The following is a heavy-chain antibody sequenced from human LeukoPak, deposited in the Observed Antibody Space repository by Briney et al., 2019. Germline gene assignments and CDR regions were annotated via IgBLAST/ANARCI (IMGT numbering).Heavy chain of an antibody. CDR2: ISYDGNK. D-gene: IGHD7-27*01. J-gene: IGHJ4*02. V-gene: IGHV3-30*18. CDR1: GFTFSTYG. Sequence: GRSLRLSCVASGFTFSTYGMHWVRQAPGKGLEWVAVISYDGNKYYADAVKGRFTISRDDSKNTLYLQMNSLRAEDTDVYYCVKGLQGSISGLLGYWGQGALVTVSS. CDR3: VKGLQGSISGLLGY.